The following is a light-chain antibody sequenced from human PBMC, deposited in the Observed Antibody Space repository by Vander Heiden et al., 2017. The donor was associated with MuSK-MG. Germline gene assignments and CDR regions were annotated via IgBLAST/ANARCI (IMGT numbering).Light chain of an antibody. CDR1: DSNIGNNY. CDR3: ETWDSSLSAVL. Sequence: QSVLTQPPSVSAAPGQKVTISCSGSDSNIGNNYVSWYRQFPGTAPKLRIFDNDKRPSGIPDRFSGSKSGTSATLGITELQTADEADYYCETWDSSLSAVLFGGGTKLTVL. CDR2: DND. J-gene: IGLJ2*01. V-gene: IGLV1-51*01.